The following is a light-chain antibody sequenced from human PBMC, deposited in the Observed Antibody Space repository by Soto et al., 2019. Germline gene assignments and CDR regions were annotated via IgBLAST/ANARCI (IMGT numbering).Light chain of an antibody. Sequence: EIVLTQSPGTLSLSPGERATLSCRASQSISSNYLAWYQQRPGQAPRLLIFGASYRATGIPDRFSGSGSRTDFTLTIIRLELEDFAVYYCQQYSSSPPEFTFCPGTRVESK. CDR2: GAS. J-gene: IGKJ3*01. V-gene: IGKV3-20*01. CDR1: QSISSNY. CDR3: QQYSSSPPEFT.